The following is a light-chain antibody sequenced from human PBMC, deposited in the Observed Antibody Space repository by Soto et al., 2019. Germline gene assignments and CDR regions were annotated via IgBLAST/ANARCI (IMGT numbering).Light chain of an antibody. J-gene: IGKJ1*01. CDR1: QTISSW. CDR2: DAS. V-gene: IGKV1-5*01. CDR3: QQYNVYSWT. Sequence: DIQMTQSPSTLSGSVGDRVTITCRASQTISSWLAWYQQKPGKAPKLLIYDASSLESGVPSRFSGSGSGTEFILTISGLQPDDFATYYCQQYNVYSWTFGQGTKVDIK.